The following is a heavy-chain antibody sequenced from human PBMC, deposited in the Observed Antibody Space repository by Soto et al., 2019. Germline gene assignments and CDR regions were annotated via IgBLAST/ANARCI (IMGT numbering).Heavy chain of an antibody. CDR1: SGSISSSNW. J-gene: IGHJ4*02. CDR3: ARGPLMGVVIKGIYFDY. V-gene: IGHV4-4*02. CDR2: IYHSGST. D-gene: IGHD3-3*01. Sequence: QVQLQESGPGLVKPSGTLSLTCAVPSGSISSSNWWSWVRQPPGKGLEWIGEIYHSGSTNYNPSLKSLVTISVDKSKNQFSLMLSSVTAADTAVYYCARGPLMGVVIKGIYFDYWGQGTLVTVSS.